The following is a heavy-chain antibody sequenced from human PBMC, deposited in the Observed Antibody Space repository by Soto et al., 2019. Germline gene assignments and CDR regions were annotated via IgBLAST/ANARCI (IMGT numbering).Heavy chain of an antibody. J-gene: IGHJ6*02. CDR1: GYTFTSYA. CDR3: ARGGIVVVVAATRSYYYGMDV. Sequence: ASVKVSCKASGYTFTSYAMHWVRQAPGQRLGWMGWINAGNGNTKYSQKFQGRVTITRDTSASTAYMELSSLRSEDTAVYYCARGGIVVVVAATRSYYYGMDVWGQGTTVTVSS. D-gene: IGHD2-15*01. CDR2: INAGNGNT. V-gene: IGHV1-3*01.